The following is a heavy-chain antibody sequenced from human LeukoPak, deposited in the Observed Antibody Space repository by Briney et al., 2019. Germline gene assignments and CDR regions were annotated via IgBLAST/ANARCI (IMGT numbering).Heavy chain of an antibody. D-gene: IGHD2-8*01. Sequence: GGSLRLSCAASGFTFEDYAMEWVRQAPGKGLEWVSGISWKSARTAYAESVKGRFTISREDAKNSLYLQMNSLSVEDTALYYCVREKAVNGSRVFDIWGQGTMVTVSS. CDR2: ISWKSART. V-gene: IGHV3-9*01. CDR1: GFTFEDYA. J-gene: IGHJ3*02. CDR3: VREKAVNGSRVFDI.